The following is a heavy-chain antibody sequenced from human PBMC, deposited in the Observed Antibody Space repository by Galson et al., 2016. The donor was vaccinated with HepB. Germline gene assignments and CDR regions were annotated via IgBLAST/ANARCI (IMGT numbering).Heavy chain of an antibody. J-gene: IGHJ6*02. CDR1: GFTFSTYP. CDR2: INWNGGST. D-gene: IGHD3-22*01. V-gene: IGHV3-20*04. CDR3: ARHGSSGYYPLYYYYAMDV. Sequence: SLRLSCAASGFTFSTYPMHWVRQAPGKGLEWVSGINWNGGSTGYADSVKGRFTISRDNAKNSLYLQMNSLRAEDTALYYCARHGSSGYYPLYYYYAMDVWGQGTTVTVSS.